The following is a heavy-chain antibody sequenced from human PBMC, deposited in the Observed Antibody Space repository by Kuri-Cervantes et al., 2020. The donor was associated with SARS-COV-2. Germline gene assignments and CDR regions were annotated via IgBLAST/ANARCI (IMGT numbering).Heavy chain of an antibody. CDR2: INPNSGGT. CDR3: ARGGLWFGESTMDV. Sequence: ASVKVSCKASGYTLTGYYMHWVRQAPGQGLEWMGWINPNSGGTNYAQKFQGRVTMTRDTSISTAYMELSRLRSDDTAVYYCARGGLWFGESTMDVWGQGTTVTVSS. J-gene: IGHJ6*02. CDR1: GYTLTGYY. V-gene: IGHV1-2*02. D-gene: IGHD3-10*01.